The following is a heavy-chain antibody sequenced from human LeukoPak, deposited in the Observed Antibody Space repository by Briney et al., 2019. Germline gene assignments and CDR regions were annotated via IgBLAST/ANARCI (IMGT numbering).Heavy chain of an antibody. CDR2: ISSSGSTI. J-gene: IGHJ5*02. D-gene: IGHD5-18*01. V-gene: IGHV3-48*03. CDR3: ASTEYSYAYDTHWFDP. CDR1: GFTFSSYE. Sequence: GGSLRLSCAASGFTFSSYEMNWVRQAPGKGLEWVSYISSSGSTIYYADSVKGRFTISRDNAKNSLYLQMNSLRAEDTAVYYCASTEYSYAYDTHWFDPWGQGTLVTVSS.